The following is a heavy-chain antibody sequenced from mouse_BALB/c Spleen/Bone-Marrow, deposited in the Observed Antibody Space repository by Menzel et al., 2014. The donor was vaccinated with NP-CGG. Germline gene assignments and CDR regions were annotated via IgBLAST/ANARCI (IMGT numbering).Heavy chain of an antibody. CDR2: VSPGDGDT. Sequence: QVQLQQSGAELVRPGSSVKISCKASGYAFSTYWMNWVNQRPGQGLEWIGQVSPGDGDTNYNGKFRGKATLTADKSSSTAYIQLSSLTSEDSAVYFCAXXYXDNLDHWGQGTTLTVSS. V-gene: IGHV1-80*01. J-gene: IGHJ2*01. CDR1: GYAFSTYW. CDR3: AXXYXDNLDH.